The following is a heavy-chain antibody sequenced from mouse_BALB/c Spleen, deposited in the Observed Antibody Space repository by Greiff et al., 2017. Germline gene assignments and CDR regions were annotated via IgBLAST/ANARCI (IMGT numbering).Heavy chain of an antibody. D-gene: IGHD2-14*01. J-gene: IGHJ1*01. Sequence: QVHVKQSGPGLVQPSQSLSITCTVSGFSLTSYGVHWVRQSPGKGLEWLGVIWSGGSTDYNAAFISRLSISKDNSKSQVFFKMNSLQANDTAIYYCARPPYYRYGSYWYFDVWGAGTTVTVSS. CDR1: GFSLTSYG. CDR3: ARPPYYRYGSYWYFDV. V-gene: IGHV2-2*02. CDR2: IWSGGST.